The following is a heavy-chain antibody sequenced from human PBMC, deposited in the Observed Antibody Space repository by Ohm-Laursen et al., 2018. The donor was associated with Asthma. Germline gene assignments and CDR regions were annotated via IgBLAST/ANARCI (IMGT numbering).Heavy chain of an antibody. D-gene: IGHD5-24*01. CDR3: ARSRKVPRWLQSHGAFDI. Sequence: TQTLTLTYTFSGFSLSTNRVGVGWIRQPPGKALEWLALIDWDDDKYYSTSLKTRLTISKDTSKNQVVLTMTNMDPVDTATYYCARSRKVPRWLQSHGAFDIWGQGTMVTVSS. CDR2: IDWDDDK. J-gene: IGHJ3*02. V-gene: IGHV2-70*01. CDR1: GFSLSTNRVG.